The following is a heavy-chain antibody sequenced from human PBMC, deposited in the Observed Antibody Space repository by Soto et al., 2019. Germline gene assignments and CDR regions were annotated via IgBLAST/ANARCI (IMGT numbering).Heavy chain of an antibody. J-gene: IGHJ4*02. CDR2: SSCGGDMT. Sequence: GGSLRLSCAASGFTFGRSAMNWVRQAPGKGLEWVSVSSCGGDMTYYADSVKGRFTITRDNSKSTLFLQMSSLRIEDTAVYFCAKGSCCSSSCHVDYWGQGTLVTVSS. V-gene: IGHV3-23*01. D-gene: IGHD2-2*01. CDR1: GFTFGRSA. CDR3: AKGSCCSSSCHVDY.